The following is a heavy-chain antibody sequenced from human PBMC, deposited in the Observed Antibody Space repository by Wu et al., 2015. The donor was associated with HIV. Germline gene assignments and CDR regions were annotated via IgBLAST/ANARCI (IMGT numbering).Heavy chain of an antibody. CDR2: INPGIGST. D-gene: IGHD1/OR15-1a*01. Sequence: QVQLVQSGAEMKKPGASVNISCQASGYAFSTYYIHWVRQAPGQGLEWLGLINPGIGSTYYAGRFKGRVTMTRDTSTNTVNMQLGTLTSEDTAVYYCNRGMQQWVNDAFDTWGQGTMVTISS. CDR1: GYAFSTYY. CDR3: NRGMQQWVNDAFDT. V-gene: IGHV1-46*03. J-gene: IGHJ3*02.